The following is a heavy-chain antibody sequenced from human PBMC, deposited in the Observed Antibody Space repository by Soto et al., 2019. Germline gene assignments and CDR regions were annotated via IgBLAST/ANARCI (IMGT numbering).Heavy chain of an antibody. CDR1: GYSFTSYW. J-gene: IGHJ4*02. CDR2: IYPGGSDI. D-gene: IGHD2-2*01. CDR3: ARGGGDIVVVPAAVVQLWLPAFDY. Sequence: PGESLKISCKGSGYSFTSYWIGWVRQMPGKGLEWMGIIYPGGSDIRYSPSFQGQVTISADKSISTAYLQWSSLKASDTAMYYCARGGGDIVVVPAAVVQLWLPAFDYWGQGTLVTVSS. V-gene: IGHV5-51*01.